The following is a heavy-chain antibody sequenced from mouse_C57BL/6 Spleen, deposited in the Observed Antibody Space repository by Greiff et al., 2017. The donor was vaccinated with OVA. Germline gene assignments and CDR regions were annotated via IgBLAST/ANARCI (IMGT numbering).Heavy chain of an antibody. J-gene: IGHJ4*01. V-gene: IGHV5-9*01. D-gene: IGHD4-1*01. CDR3: ARQISLGYAMDY. CDR1: GFTFSSYT. Sequence: EVKLVEPGGGLVKPGGSLKLSCAASGFTFSSYTMSWVRQTPEKGLEWVATISGGGGNTYYPARVKGRFTISRDNAKNTLYLRMSSLRSEDTALYYCARQISLGYAMDYWGQGTSGTVSS. CDR2: ISGGGGNT.